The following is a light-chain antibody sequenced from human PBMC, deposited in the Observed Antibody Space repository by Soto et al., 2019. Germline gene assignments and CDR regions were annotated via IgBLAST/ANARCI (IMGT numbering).Light chain of an antibody. CDR1: TSNIGSNA. V-gene: IGLV1-36*01. J-gene: IGLJ2*01. Sequence: QSVLTQPPSLSEAPRQTVTISCSGSTSNIGSNAVNWYQQFPGKAPKLLIYYDDLLPSGVSDRFSGSKSGTSASLAISGLQSEDEADYYCAAWDDSLKGVVFGGGTKVTVL. CDR2: YDD. CDR3: AAWDDSLKGVV.